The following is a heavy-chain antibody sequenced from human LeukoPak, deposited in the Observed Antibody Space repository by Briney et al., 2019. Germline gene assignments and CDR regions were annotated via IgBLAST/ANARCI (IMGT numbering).Heavy chain of an antibody. J-gene: IGHJ4*02. D-gene: IGHD6-19*01. V-gene: IGHV4-59*01. Sequence: SETLSLTCTVSGGSISSYYWSWIRQPPGKGLEWIGYIYYSGSTNYNPSLKSRVTISVDTSKNQFSLKLSSVTAADTAVYHCARMGSGWYQFFDYWGQGTLVTVSS. CDR1: GGSISSYY. CDR3: ARMGSGWYQFFDY. CDR2: IYYSGST.